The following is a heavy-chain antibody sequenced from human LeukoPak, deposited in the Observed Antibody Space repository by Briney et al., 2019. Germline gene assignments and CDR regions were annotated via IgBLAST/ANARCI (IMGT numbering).Heavy chain of an antibody. CDR3: ARGQSDCSGGSCSYYFDY. Sequence: SETLSLTCAVYGGSFSGYYWSWIRQPPGKGLEWIGEINHSGSTNYNPSLKSRVTISVDTSKNQFSLKLSSVTAADMAVYYWARGQSDCSGGSCSYYFDYWGQGTLVTVSS. CDR1: GGSFSGYY. CDR2: INHSGST. J-gene: IGHJ4*02. V-gene: IGHV4-34*01. D-gene: IGHD2-15*01.